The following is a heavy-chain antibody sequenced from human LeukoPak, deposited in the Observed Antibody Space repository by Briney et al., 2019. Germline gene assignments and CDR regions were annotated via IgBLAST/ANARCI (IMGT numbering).Heavy chain of an antibody. CDR1: GYTFTSYG. CDR3: ARVGYDILTGYYPDSIPDY. CDR2: ISAYNGNT. D-gene: IGHD3-9*01. Sequence: GASVKVSCKASGYTFTSYGISWVRQAPGQGLEWMGWISAYNGNTNYAQKLQGRVTMTTDTSTSTAYMELRSLRSDDTAVYYCARVGYDILTGYYPDSIPDYWGQGTLATVSS. V-gene: IGHV1-18*01. J-gene: IGHJ4*02.